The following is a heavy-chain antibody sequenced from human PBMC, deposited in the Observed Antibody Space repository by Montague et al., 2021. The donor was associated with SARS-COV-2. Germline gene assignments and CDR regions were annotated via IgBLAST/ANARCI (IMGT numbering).Heavy chain of an antibody. CDR1: GGSISSYY. J-gene: IGHJ2*01. V-gene: IGHV4-59*01. D-gene: IGHD5-12*01. CDR2: IYYSGSN. CDR3: AGDRGRFWHFDL. Sequence: SETLSLTCTVSGGSISSYYWNWIRQSPGKGLEWIGYIYYSGSNKXXPSLKSRVTISVDTSKSQMSLRLNSVTAADTAVYYCAGDRGRFWHFDLWGRGTLVTVSS.